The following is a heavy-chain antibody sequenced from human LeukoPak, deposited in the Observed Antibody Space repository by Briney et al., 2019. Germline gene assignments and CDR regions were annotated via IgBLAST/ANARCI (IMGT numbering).Heavy chain of an antibody. CDR2: ISSSSSTI. J-gene: IGHJ4*02. CDR1: GFTFSTYA. CDR3: ARVSSSVRE. Sequence: HPGGSLRLSCAASGFTFSTYAMSWVRQAPGKGLEWVSYISSSSSTIYYADSVKGRFTISRDNAKNSLYLQMNSLRAEDTAVYYCARVSSSVREWGQGTLVTVSS. V-gene: IGHV3-48*01.